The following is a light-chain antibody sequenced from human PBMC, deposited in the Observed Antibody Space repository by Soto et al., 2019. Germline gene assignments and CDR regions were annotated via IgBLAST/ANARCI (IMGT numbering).Light chain of an antibody. CDR3: QQSYSTPRLFT. CDR2: AAS. V-gene: IGKV1-39*01. CDR1: QSISRY. Sequence: DIQMTQSPSSLSASVGDRVTITCRASQSISRYLNWYQQKPRKAPKLLIYAASSLQSGVPSRFSGSGSGTDFTLTISSLQPEDSATYYCQQSYSTPRLFTFGQGTHLEI. J-gene: IGKJ2*01.